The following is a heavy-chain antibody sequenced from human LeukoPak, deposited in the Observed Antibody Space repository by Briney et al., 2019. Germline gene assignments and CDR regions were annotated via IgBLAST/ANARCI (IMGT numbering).Heavy chain of an antibody. Sequence: KPSETLSLTCTVSGASISSYYWSWLRQPPGKGLEWIGYIYYSGSTNYNPYLKSRVTISVDTSKNQFSLRLSSVTAADTAVYYCARGGYSGYDPFGYWGQGTLVTVSS. CDR3: ARGGYSGYDPFGY. V-gene: IGHV4-59*01. J-gene: IGHJ4*02. CDR1: GASISSYY. CDR2: IYYSGST. D-gene: IGHD5-12*01.